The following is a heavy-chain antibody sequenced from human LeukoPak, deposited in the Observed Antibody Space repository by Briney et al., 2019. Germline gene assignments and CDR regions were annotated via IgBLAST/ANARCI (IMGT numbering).Heavy chain of an antibody. Sequence: GGSLRLSCAASGFTFSSYAMSWVRQAPGKGLEWVSAISGSGGSTYYADSVKGRFTISRDNSKNTLYLQMNSLRAEDTAVYYCAKATGYSSSGNWFDPWGQGTLVTVSS. J-gene: IGHJ5*02. D-gene: IGHD6-13*01. V-gene: IGHV3-23*01. CDR2: ISGSGGST. CDR1: GFTFSSYA. CDR3: AKATGYSSSGNWFDP.